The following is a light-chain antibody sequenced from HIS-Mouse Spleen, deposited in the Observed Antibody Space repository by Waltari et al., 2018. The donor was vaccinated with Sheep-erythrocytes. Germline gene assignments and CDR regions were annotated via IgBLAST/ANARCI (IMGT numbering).Light chain of an antibody. J-gene: IGLJ3*02. CDR1: SSDVGSYNL. Sequence: QSALTQPASVSGSPGQSITISCTGTSSDVGSYNLVSWYQQHPGKAPKLMIYEGSKRPSGASNGFSGSKSGNAASLTISGLQAEDEADYYCCSYAGSSTPWVFGGGTKLTVL. V-gene: IGLV2-23*01. CDR2: EGS. CDR3: CSYAGSSTPWV.